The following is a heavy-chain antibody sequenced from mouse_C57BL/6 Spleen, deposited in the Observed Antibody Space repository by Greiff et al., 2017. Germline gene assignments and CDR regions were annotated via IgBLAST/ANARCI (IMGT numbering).Heavy chain of an antibody. J-gene: IGHJ4*01. D-gene: IGHD1-1*01. CDR2: IDPSDSYT. V-gene: IGHV1-50*01. Sequence: QVQLQQPGAELVKPGASVKLSCKASGYTFTSYWMQWVKQRPGQGLEWIGEIDPSDSYTNYNQKFKGKATLTVDTSSSTAYMQLSSLTSEDSAVYYWARGAVATDYAMDYWGQGTSVTVSS. CDR3: ARGAVATDYAMDY. CDR1: GYTFTSYW.